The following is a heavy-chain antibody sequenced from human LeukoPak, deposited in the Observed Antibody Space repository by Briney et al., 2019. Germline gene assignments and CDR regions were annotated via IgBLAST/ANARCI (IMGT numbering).Heavy chain of an antibody. D-gene: IGHD3-10*01. V-gene: IGHV3-30-3*01. CDR3: ARVNYYGSGSYVSFDYGMDV. CDR2: ISYDGSNE. CDR1: GFTFSSYA. J-gene: IGHJ6*02. Sequence: GGSLRLSCAASGFTFSSYAMHWVRQAPGKGLEWVAVISYDGSNEYYADSVKGRFTISRDNSKNTLYLQMNSLRAEDTAVYYCARVNYYGSGSYVSFDYGMDVWGQGTTVTVSS.